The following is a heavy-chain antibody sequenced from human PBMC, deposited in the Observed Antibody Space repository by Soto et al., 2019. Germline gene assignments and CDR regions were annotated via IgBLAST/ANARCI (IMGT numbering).Heavy chain of an antibody. J-gene: IGHJ4*02. D-gene: IGHD3-16*01. CDR2: ISAYNGNT. Sequence: ASVKVSCKASGYTFTSYGISWVRQAPGQGLEWMGWISAYNGNTNYAQKLQGRVTMATDTSTSTAYMELRSLRSDDTAVYYCARDERIKGEFDYWGQGTMVTVYS. V-gene: IGHV1-18*01. CDR1: GYTFTSYG. CDR3: ARDERIKGEFDY.